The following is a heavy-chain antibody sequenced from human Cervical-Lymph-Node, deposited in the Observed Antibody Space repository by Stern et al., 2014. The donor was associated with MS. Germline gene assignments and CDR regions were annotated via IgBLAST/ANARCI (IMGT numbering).Heavy chain of an antibody. CDR1: GFSLTTSGLG. J-gene: IGHJ4*02. D-gene: IGHD5-18*01. CDR3: AHVGFSRGYIFGVFDY. Sequence: TLKESGPTLVKPTQTLTLTCTFSGFSLTTSGLGVAWIRQPPGKALEWLAIIYWDDEKRYTPSLKSRLTITKDTSRNQVVLTMTNVDPVDTATYYCAHVGFSRGYIFGVFDYWGQGTLVTVSS. V-gene: IGHV2-5*02. CDR2: IYWDDEK.